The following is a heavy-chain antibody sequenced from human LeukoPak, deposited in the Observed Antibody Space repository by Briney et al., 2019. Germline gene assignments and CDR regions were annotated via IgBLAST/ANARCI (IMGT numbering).Heavy chain of an antibody. V-gene: IGHV3-21*01. CDR3: ARDELSYCSGGSCYRGPVGY. CDR1: GFTFSSYS. D-gene: IGHD2-15*01. Sequence: PGGSLRLSCAASGFTFSSYSMNWVRQAPGKGLQWVSSISSSSSYIYYEDSVKGRFTISRDNAKNSLYLQMNSLRAEDTAVYYCARDELSYCSGGSCYRGPVGYWGQGTLVTVSS. J-gene: IGHJ4*02. CDR2: ISSSSSYI.